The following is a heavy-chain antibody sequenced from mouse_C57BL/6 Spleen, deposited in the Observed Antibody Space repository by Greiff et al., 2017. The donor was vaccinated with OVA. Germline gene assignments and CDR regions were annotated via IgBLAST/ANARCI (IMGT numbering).Heavy chain of an antibody. Sequence: VKLQQPGAELVKPGASVKMSCKASGYTFTSYWITWVKQRPGQGLEWIGDIYPGSGSTNYNEKFKSKATLTVDTSSSTAYMQLSSLTSEDSAVYYCARSGYGSSPWFAYWGQGTLVTVSA. D-gene: IGHD1-1*01. V-gene: IGHV1-55*01. CDR3: ARSGYGSSPWFAY. J-gene: IGHJ3*01. CDR2: IYPGSGST. CDR1: GYTFTSYW.